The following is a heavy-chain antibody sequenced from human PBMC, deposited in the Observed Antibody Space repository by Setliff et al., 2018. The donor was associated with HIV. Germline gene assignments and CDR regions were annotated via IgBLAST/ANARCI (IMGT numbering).Heavy chain of an antibody. CDR2: INHSGST. CDR3: NIYYYYYMDV. Sequence: SETLSLTCTVSGGSISSNSYYWGWIRQPPGKGLEWIGEINHSGSTNYNPSLKSRVTISVDTSKNQFSLKLSSVTAADTAVYYCNIYYYYYMDVWGKGTTVTVSS. J-gene: IGHJ6*03. V-gene: IGHV4-39*07. CDR1: GGSISSNSYY.